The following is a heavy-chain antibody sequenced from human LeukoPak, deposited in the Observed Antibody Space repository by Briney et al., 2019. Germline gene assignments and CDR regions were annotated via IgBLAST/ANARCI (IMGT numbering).Heavy chain of an antibody. CDR2: IYSNENT. Sequence: ASETLSLTCTVSGGSITSYYWSWIRQPAGKGLEWIGRIYSNENTNYNPSLKSRVTMSVDTSKNQFSLKLSSVTAADTAVYYCARGGTTPYYFDDWGQGTLVTVSS. J-gene: IGHJ4*02. D-gene: IGHD2-15*01. V-gene: IGHV4-4*07. CDR3: ARGGTTPYYFDD. CDR1: GGSITSYY.